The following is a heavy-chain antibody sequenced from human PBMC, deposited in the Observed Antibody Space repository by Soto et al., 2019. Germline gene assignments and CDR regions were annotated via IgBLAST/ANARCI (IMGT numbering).Heavy chain of an antibody. J-gene: IGHJ4*02. CDR3: AREDILGVRSFDY. D-gene: IGHD3-9*01. V-gene: IGHV3-48*02. Sequence: GGSLRLSCAASGFTFSGYSVNWVRQAPGKGREWVSYISSGSKTIYYAESVKGRFTVSRDNARNSQYLQMNSLRDEDTAVYYCAREDILGVRSFDYWGQGTLVTVSS. CDR1: GFTFSGYS. CDR2: ISSGSKTI.